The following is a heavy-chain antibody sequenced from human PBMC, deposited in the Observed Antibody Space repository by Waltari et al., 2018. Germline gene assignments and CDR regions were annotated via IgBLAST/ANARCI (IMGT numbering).Heavy chain of an antibody. J-gene: IGHJ5*02. CDR1: GGSISSYY. CDR2: IYTSGST. CDR3: AREVRDIVVVPATNWFDP. Sequence: QVQLQESGPGLVKPSETLSLTCSVSGGSISSYYWNWIRQPAGTGREWIGRIYTSGSTNYNPSLKSRVTMSVDTSKNQFSLKLSSVTAADTAVYYCAREVRDIVVVPATNWFDPWGQGTLVTVSS. V-gene: IGHV4-4*07. D-gene: IGHD2-2*01.